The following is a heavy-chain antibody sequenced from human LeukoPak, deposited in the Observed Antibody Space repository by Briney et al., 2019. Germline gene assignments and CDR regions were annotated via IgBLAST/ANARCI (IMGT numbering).Heavy chain of an antibody. CDR3: ARLVVAMAGIGDYYHGMDV. D-gene: IGHD6-19*01. Sequence: SETLSLTCTVSGGSISSSSYYWGWIRQPPGKGLEWIGSIYYSGSTYYNPSLKSRVTISVDTSKNQFSLKLSSVTAADTAVYYCARLVVAMAGIGDYYHGMDVWGQGTTVTVSS. V-gene: IGHV4-39*01. J-gene: IGHJ6*02. CDR2: IYYSGST. CDR1: GGSISSSSYY.